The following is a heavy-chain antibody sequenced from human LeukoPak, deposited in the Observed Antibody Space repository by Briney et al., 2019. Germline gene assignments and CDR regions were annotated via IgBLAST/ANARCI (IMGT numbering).Heavy chain of an antibody. CDR2: IYHSGST. V-gene: IGHV4-30-2*01. CDR3: ARGEGRYSSSW. CDR1: GGSISSGGYS. Sequence: PSQTLSLTCAISGGSISSGGYSWSWIRQPLGKGLEWIGYIYHSGSTYYTPSLKSRVTISVDRSKNQFSLILSSVTAADTAVYYCARGEGRYSSSWWGQGTLVTVSS. J-gene: IGHJ4*02. D-gene: IGHD6-13*01.